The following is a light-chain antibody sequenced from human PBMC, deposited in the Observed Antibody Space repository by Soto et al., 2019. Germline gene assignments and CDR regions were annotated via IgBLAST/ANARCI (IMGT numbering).Light chain of an antibody. Sequence: DIQMTQSPSTLSASVGDRVTITCRASQSISSWLAWYQQKPGKAPKLLIYDASSLESGVPSRFSGSGSGTEFTLTISSRPPDDFATYYCEQYNSSPLTFGGGTKVEIK. V-gene: IGKV1-5*01. CDR3: EQYNSSPLT. J-gene: IGKJ4*01. CDR1: QSISSW. CDR2: DAS.